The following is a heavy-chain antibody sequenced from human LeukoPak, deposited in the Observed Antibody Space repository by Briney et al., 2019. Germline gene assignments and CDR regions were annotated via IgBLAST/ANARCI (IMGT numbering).Heavy chain of an antibody. V-gene: IGHV4-59*01. Sequence: SETLSLTCSVSGGSISSYYWSWIRQPPGKGREWIGYIYYSGSTNYNPSLKSRVTISVDTSKNQLSLKLSSVTAADTAVYYCASSRDGYNLAWGQGTLVTLSS. CDR3: ASSRDGYNLA. J-gene: IGHJ5*02. CDR1: GGSISSYY. D-gene: IGHD5-24*01. CDR2: IYYSGST.